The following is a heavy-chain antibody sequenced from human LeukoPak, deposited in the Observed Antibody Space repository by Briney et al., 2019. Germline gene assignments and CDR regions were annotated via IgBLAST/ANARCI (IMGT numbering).Heavy chain of an antibody. J-gene: IGHJ4*02. CDR3: AKDRDYDFWSGYYWDN. Sequence: GGSLRLSCAASGFTFSSYAMSWVRQAPGRGLEWVSSISGSGGSTYYADSVKGRFTISRDNSKDTLYLQMHSLRGEDTDVYFCAKDRDYDFWSGYYWDNWGQGTLVTVSS. D-gene: IGHD3-3*01. CDR2: ISGSGGST. CDR1: GFTFSSYA. V-gene: IGHV3-23*01.